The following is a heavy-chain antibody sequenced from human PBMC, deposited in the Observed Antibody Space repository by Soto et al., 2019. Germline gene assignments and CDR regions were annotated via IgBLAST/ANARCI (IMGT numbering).Heavy chain of an antibody. V-gene: IGHV1-69*13. CDR3: ARREYSSSAGPFDYGMHV. CDR2: IIPIFGTA. D-gene: IGHD6-6*01. CDR1: GGTFSSYA. J-gene: IGHJ6*02. Sequence: SVKVSCKASGGTFSSYAISWVRQAPGQGLEWMGGIIPIFGTANYAQKFQGRVTITADESTSTAYMELSSLRSEDTAVYYCARREYSSSAGPFDYGMHVSGPGTTVTVYS.